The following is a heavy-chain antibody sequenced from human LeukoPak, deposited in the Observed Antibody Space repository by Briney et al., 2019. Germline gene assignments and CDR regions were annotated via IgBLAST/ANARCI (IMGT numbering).Heavy chain of an antibody. V-gene: IGHV3-23*01. J-gene: IGHJ4*02. D-gene: IGHD1-26*01. CDR1: GFTFRNHA. CDR3: AKDRGMVGASVRAFDY. Sequence: PGGSLRLSCAASGFTFRNHAMNWVCQAPGKGLEWVSVISGSGETTYYADSVKGRFTISRDNSQNTLYLQMSSLRGEDTALYYCAKDRGMVGASVRAFDYWGQGTLVTVSS. CDR2: ISGSGETT.